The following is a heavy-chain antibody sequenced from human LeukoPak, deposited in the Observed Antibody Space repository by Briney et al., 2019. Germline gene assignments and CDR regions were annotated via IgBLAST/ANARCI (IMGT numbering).Heavy chain of an antibody. CDR3: ARFSRLRYSSGYQKREDDAFDI. J-gene: IGHJ3*02. D-gene: IGHD3-22*01. CDR2: IYYSGST. Sequence: SQTLSLTCTVSGGSISSGGYYWSWIRQHPGKGLEWIGYIYYSGSTYYNPSLKSRVTISVDTSKNQFSLKLSSVTAADTAVYYCARFSRLRYSSGYQKREDDAFDIWGQGTMVTVSS. CDR1: GGSISSGGYY. V-gene: IGHV4-31*03.